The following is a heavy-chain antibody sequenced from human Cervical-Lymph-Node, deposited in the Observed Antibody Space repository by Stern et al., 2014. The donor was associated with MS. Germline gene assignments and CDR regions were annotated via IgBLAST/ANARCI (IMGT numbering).Heavy chain of an antibody. V-gene: IGHV3-30*04. CDR1: GFSFSSYI. CDR2: ISYDGSNE. J-gene: IGHJ3*02. CDR3: TREGAGERKDAFDI. D-gene: IGHD1-1*01. Sequence: VQLEESGGGAVQPGRSLRLSCAASGFSFSSYIMHWVRQAPGKGLEWVADISYDGSNEYYADSVKGRFTISRDNSKNTLYLQMNTLRVEDTALYYCTREGAGERKDAFDIWGQGTLVTVSS.